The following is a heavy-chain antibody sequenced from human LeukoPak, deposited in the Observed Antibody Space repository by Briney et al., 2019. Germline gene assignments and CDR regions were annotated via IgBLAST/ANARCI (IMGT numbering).Heavy chain of an antibody. Sequence: PSETLSLTCNVFGDSMNNYYWSWIRQPPGKGLEWIGNINDSGSTNSNPSLKSRATISVDKSKNQFSLKLSSVTAADTAVYYCARDYGVGATGTYFQHWGQGTLVTVSS. J-gene: IGHJ1*01. CDR1: GDSMNNYY. V-gene: IGHV4-59*12. D-gene: IGHD1-26*01. CDR2: INDSGST. CDR3: ARDYGVGATGTYFQH.